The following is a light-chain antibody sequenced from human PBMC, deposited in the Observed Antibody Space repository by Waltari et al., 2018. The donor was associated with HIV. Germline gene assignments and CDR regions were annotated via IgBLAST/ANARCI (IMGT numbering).Light chain of an antibody. CDR1: SSNIGTNN. CDR2: ENY. Sequence: QSVLTQPPSVSAAPGQKVNIARSGRSSNIGTNNVSWYQHLPGTAPKLLISENYKRPSGIPDRFSGSKSGTSATLGITGLQPGDEADYYCGTWDSSLSAGVFGGGTKLTVL. CDR3: GTWDSSLSAGV. J-gene: IGLJ2*01. V-gene: IGLV1-51*02.